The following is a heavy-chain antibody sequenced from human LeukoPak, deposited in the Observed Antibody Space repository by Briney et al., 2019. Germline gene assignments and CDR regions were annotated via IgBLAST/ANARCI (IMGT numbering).Heavy chain of an antibody. CDR2: IHHSGST. D-gene: IGHD1-26*01. J-gene: IGHJ3*02. V-gene: IGHV4-4*02. CDR3: ARAPLSGTYYTDAFDI. CDR1: GGSISTNNW. Sequence: PSGTLSLTCAVSGGSISTNNWWTWVRQPPGKGLAWIGEIHHSGSTDYNPSLKSRVTISPDKSKNQFSLTLTSVTAADTAVYFCARAPLSGTYYTDAFDIWGQGTMVTVSS.